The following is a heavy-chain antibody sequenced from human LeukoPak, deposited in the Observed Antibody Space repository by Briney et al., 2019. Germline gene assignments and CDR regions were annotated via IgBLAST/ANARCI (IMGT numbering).Heavy chain of an antibody. Sequence: HPGGSLRLSCAASGFTFSSYAMSWVRQAPGKGLEWVSAISGSGGSTYYADSVKGRFTISRDNSKNTLYLQMNSLRAEDTAVYYCAKHLYSGSYYYFDYWGQGTLVTVSS. V-gene: IGHV3-23*01. D-gene: IGHD1-26*01. CDR1: GFTFSSYA. CDR3: AKHLYSGSYYYFDY. J-gene: IGHJ4*02. CDR2: ISGSGGST.